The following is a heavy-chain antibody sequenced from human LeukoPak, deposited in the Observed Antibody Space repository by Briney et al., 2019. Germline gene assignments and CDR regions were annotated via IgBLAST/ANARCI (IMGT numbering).Heavy chain of an antibody. CDR2: ISYDGSNK. D-gene: IGHD3-16*01. V-gene: IGHV3-30*04. Sequence: QPGRSLRLSGAASGFTFSSYAMHWVRQAPGKGLEWVAVISYDGSNKYYADSVKGRFTISRDNSKNTLYLQMNSLRAEDTAVYYCARGKGEYFDYWGQGTLVTVSS. J-gene: IGHJ4*02. CDR1: GFTFSSYA. CDR3: ARGKGEYFDY.